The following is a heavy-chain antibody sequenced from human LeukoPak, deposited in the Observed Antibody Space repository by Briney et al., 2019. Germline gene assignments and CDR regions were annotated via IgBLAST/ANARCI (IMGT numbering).Heavy chain of an antibody. D-gene: IGHD1-26*01. CDR3: ASRGSYYSEFDY. CDR1: GSTFTSYW. J-gene: IGHJ4*02. V-gene: IGHV5-51*01. Sequence: RGESLQISCKASGSTFTSYWIGWVRELPGKGLEGMGIIYPGDSDTRYSPSFQGQVTISADKSISTAYLQWSSLKASDTAMYYCASRGSYYSEFDYWGQGTLVTVSS. CDR2: IYPGDSDT.